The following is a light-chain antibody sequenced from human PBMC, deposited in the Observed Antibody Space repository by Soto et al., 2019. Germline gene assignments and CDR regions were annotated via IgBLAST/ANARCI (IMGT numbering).Light chain of an antibody. Sequence: QSVLTQPASVSGSPGQSITISCTGTSSDVGGYNYVSWYQQHPGKAPKLMIYDVSNRPSGVSNRFSGSKSGNTASLTISGLQAEYEADYYCSSYTSSSTLYVFGTGTQLTVL. CDR3: SSYTSSSTLYV. CDR2: DVS. CDR1: SSDVGGYNY. V-gene: IGLV2-14*01. J-gene: IGLJ1*01.